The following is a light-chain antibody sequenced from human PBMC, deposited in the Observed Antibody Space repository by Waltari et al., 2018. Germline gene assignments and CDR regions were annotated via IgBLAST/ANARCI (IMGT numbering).Light chain of an antibody. V-gene: IGLV2-23*01. Sequence: QSALTQPASVSGSPGQSITISCTATSSDVGSYSLVSWYQQHPGKAPKLIIYEGSKRPSGVSNRFSASKSGNTASLTISGLQAEDEADYYCCSYAGSSTYVFGTGTKVTVL. J-gene: IGLJ1*01. CDR1: SSDVGSYSL. CDR3: CSYAGSSTYV. CDR2: EGS.